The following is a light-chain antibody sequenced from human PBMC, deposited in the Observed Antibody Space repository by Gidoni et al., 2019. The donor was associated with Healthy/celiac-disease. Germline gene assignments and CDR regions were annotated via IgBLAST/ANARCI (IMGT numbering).Light chain of an antibody. CDR2: LGS. Sequence: DLVMTQSPLSLPVTPGEPASISCRSSQSLLHSNGYNYLDWYLQKPGQSPQLLSYLGSNRASGVPDRLSGSGSGTDVTLKISRVEAEDVGVYYCMQALQTPWTFGQGTKVEIK. CDR1: QSLLHSNGYNY. CDR3: MQALQTPWT. J-gene: IGKJ1*01. V-gene: IGKV2-28*01.